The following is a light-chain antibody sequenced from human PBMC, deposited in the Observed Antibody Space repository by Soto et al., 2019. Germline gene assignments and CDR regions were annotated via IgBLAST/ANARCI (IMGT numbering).Light chain of an antibody. V-gene: IGKV1-39*01. CDR2: SAS. CDR1: QNIRTY. J-gene: IGKJ2*01. Sequence: DIQMTQSPYSLSASVGDSVTITCRASQNIRTYLNWYQRKPGRAPKLLIHSASALPSGVPSRFSGSGSGTEFTLTMSGLQPEDFANYYCQQGHSTPYTFGQGTKVDIK. CDR3: QQGHSTPYT.